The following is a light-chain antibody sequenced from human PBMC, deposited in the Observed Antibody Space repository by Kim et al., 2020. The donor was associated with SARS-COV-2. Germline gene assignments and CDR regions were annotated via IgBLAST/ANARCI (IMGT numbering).Light chain of an antibody. CDR3: QQYNSFPPWT. V-gene: IGKV1-5*03. CDR2: KAS. J-gene: IGKJ1*01. Sequence: TLSAAVGDTVTITCRASENIYTWLAWYQQKPGKAPNLLIHKASNLESGVPSRFSGSGSGSEFTLTISSLQPDDYCQQYNSFPPWTFGQGTKVEVK. CDR1: ENIYTW.